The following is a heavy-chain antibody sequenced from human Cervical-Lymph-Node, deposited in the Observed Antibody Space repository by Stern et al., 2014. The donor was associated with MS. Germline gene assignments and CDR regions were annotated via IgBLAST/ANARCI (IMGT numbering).Heavy chain of an antibody. J-gene: IGHJ4*02. Sequence: VQLVQSGGGLVKPGGSLRLSCAASGFTFSNAWMSWVRQAPGKGLEWVGRIKSKTEGGTTDYAAPVKGRFTISRDDSKNTLYLQMNSLKTEDTAVYYCTTEKLLLWFGELLSYYFDYWGQGTLVTVSS. D-gene: IGHD3-10*01. V-gene: IGHV3-15*01. CDR1: GFTFSNAW. CDR2: IKSKTEGGTT. CDR3: TTEKLLLWFGELLSYYFDY.